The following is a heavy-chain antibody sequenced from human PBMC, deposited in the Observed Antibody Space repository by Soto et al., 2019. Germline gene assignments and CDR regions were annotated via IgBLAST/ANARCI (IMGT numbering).Heavy chain of an antibody. J-gene: IGHJ6*03. CDR3: ARGGSYDFWSGYSHYYYYMDV. V-gene: IGHV4-34*01. D-gene: IGHD3-3*01. CDR1: GGSFSGYY. CDR2: INHSGST. Sequence: SETLSLTCAVYGGSFSGYYWSWIRQPPGKGLEWIGEINHSGSTNYNPSLKSRVTISVDTSKNQFSLKLSSVTAADTAVYYCARGGSYDFWSGYSHYYYYMDVWGKGTTVTVSS.